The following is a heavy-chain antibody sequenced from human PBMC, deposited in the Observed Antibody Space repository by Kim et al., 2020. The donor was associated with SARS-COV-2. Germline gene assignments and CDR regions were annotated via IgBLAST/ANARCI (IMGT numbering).Heavy chain of an antibody. D-gene: IGHD3-10*01. CDR3: ARGRQAVINRTFDN. CDR2: FSGSGGNI. Sequence: GGSLRLSCAASGFSLSNYAMNWVRQAPGKGLEWISAFSGSGGNIYYTDSVRGRFTFSRDTSKNTLYLQMNSLRADDTALYYCARGRQAVINRTFDNWGPG. CDR1: GFSLSNYA. J-gene: IGHJ4*02. V-gene: IGHV3-23*01.